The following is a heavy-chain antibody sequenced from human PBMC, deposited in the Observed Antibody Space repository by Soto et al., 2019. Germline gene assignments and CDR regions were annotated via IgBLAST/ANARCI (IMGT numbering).Heavy chain of an antibody. J-gene: IGHJ4*02. CDR2: INHSGST. CDR1: GGSFSGYY. D-gene: IGHD3-3*01. CDR3: ARGXDFWRX. Sequence: SETLSLTCAVSGGSFSGYYWSLIRQPPGKGLEWIGEINHSGSTNYNPSLKSRFTISVDTSKNQFSLKLSSVTAADTXVYYCARGXDFWRXWGQGTXVTVSS. V-gene: IGHV4-34*01.